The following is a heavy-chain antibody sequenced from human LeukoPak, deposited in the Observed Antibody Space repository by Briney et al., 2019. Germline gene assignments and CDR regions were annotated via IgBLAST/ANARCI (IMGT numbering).Heavy chain of an antibody. V-gene: IGHV4-39*07. Sequence: SETLSLTCTVSGGSISSYYWGWIRQPPGKGLEWIGSIYYSGNTYYNPSLKSRVTISVDTSKNQFSLRLSSVTAADTAVYYCARPNWNDLHFDYWGQGTLVTVSS. CDR2: IYYSGNT. CDR3: ARPNWNDLHFDY. J-gene: IGHJ4*02. D-gene: IGHD1-1*01. CDR1: GGSISSYY.